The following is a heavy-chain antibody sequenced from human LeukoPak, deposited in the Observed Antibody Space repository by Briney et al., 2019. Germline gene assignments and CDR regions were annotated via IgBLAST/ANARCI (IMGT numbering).Heavy chain of an antibody. CDR1: GYTFTSYD. CDR3: ARAGYDILTGYQYYFDY. V-gene: IGHV1-8*01. J-gene: IGHJ4*02. CDR2: MNPNSGNT. Sequence: ASVKVSCKASGYTFTSYDINWVRQATGQGLGWMGWMNPNSGNTGYAQKFQGRVTMTRNTSISTAYMELSSLRSEDTAVYYCARAGYDILTGYQYYFDYWGQGTLVTVSS. D-gene: IGHD3-9*01.